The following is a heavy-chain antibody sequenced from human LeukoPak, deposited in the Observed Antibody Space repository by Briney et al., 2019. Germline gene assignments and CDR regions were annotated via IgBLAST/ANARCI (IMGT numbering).Heavy chain of an antibody. J-gene: IGHJ5*02. Sequence: SETLSLTCTVSGGSISSGDYYWSWIRQPPGKGLEWIGYIYYSGSTYYNPSLKSRVTISVDTSKNQFSLKLSSVTAADTPVYYCARDSSPYCGGDCYGNWFDPWGQGTLVTVSS. CDR1: GGSISSGDYY. CDR2: IYYSGST. CDR3: ARDSSPYCGGDCYGNWFDP. V-gene: IGHV4-30-4*01. D-gene: IGHD2-21*02.